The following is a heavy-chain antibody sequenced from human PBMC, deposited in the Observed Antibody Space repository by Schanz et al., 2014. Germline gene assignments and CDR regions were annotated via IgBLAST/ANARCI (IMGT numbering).Heavy chain of an antibody. J-gene: IGHJ5*02. CDR3: ARDPSGSYGWFDP. D-gene: IGHD1-26*01. Sequence: QVQLVESGGGVVQPGGSLRLSCAASGFTFSNYGMHWVRQAPGKGLQWVTFIRYDGSNKYYADSVKGRFTISRDNSKNTLYLQMNSLRAEDTAVYYCARDPSGSYGWFDPWGQGTLVTVAS. V-gene: IGHV3-30*02. CDR2: IRYDGSNK. CDR1: GFTFSNYG.